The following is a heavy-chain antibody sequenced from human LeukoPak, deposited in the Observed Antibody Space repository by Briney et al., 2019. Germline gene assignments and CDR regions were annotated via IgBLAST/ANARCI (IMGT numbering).Heavy chain of an antibody. D-gene: IGHD6-13*01. CDR2: IYYSGST. CDR3: ASWGIAAAGYDYYYYRVV. J-gene: IGHJ6*03. Sequence: SETLSLTCTVHIRPISGHYGSWIRQPPGKGLEWIGYIYYSGSTNYNTSLKSRVTISEDTPKNQLSLKLSSGTATDARGYYWASWGIAAAGYDYYYYRVVWGRGTTVTVSS. CDR1: IRPISGHY. V-gene: IGHV4-59*11.